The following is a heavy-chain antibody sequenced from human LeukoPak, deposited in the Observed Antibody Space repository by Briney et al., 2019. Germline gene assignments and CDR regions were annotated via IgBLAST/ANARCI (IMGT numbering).Heavy chain of an antibody. Sequence: GGSLRHSCAASGFTFSSFTMNWVRQAPGKGLEWVSSIISSSSYTYYADSVKGRLTISRDNAKNSLYLQMNSLRAEDTAVYYCARDLAYCGGDCSAFDIWGQGTMVTVSS. CDR3: ARDLAYCGGDCSAFDI. D-gene: IGHD2-21*02. CDR1: GFTFSSFT. J-gene: IGHJ3*02. V-gene: IGHV3-21*01. CDR2: IISSSSYT.